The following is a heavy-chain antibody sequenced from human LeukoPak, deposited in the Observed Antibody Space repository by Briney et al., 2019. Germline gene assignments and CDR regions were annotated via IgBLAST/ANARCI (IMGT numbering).Heavy chain of an antibody. CDR1: GFIFSDYY. CDR3: ARGLRQTIGYPLFDY. CDR2: IDSSRKAI. D-gene: IGHD5-18*01. Sequence: AGGSLRLSCAVSGFIFSDYYMSWLRQAPGKGLEWISYIDSSRKAIYYADSVKGRFTISRDNAKNSLFLQMNSLRTDDTAVYYCARGLRQTIGYPLFDYWGQGALVTVSS. V-gene: IGHV3-11*04. J-gene: IGHJ4*02.